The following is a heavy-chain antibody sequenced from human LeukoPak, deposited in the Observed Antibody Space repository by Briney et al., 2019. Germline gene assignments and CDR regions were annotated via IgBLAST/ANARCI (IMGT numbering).Heavy chain of an antibody. CDR2: ISDSGGTT. D-gene: IGHD6-13*01. Sequence: AGGSLRLSCAASGLTFSSYALSWVRQAPGKGLEWVSAISDSGGTTYYADSVKGRFTISRDNSKDTLFLQMNSLRAEDTAVYYCAKEGQQLGYDAFDIWGRGTMVTVSS. J-gene: IGHJ3*02. CDR1: GLTFSSYA. V-gene: IGHV3-23*01. CDR3: AKEGQQLGYDAFDI.